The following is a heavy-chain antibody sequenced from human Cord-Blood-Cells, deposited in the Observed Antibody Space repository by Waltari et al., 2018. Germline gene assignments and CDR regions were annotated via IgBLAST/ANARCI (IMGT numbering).Heavy chain of an antibody. D-gene: IGHD6-13*01. CDR1: GYTFTSYY. CDR2: INPSGGST. CDR3: ARDSSSWYYYYYYMDV. V-gene: IGHV1-46*01. J-gene: IGHJ6*03. Sequence: QVQLVQSGAEVKKPGASVKVSCKASGYTFTSYYMHWVRQAPGQGLEWMGIINPSGGSTSYAQKFQGRVTMTRDTSTSTVYMELSSLRSEDTAVYYCARDSSSWYYYYYYMDVWGKGTTVTVSS.